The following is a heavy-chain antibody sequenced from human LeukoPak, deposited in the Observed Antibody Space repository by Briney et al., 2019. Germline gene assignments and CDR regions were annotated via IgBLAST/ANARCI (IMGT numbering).Heavy chain of an antibody. V-gene: IGHV3-23*01. Sequence: PGGSLRLSCAASGFTFSSYAMSWVHQAPGKGLEWVSAISGSGGSTYYADSVKGRFTISRDNSKNTLYLQMNSLRAEDTAVYYCARRRDYYDSSGYTQYYFDYWGQGTLVTVSS. CDR3: ARRRDYYDSSGYTQYYFDY. J-gene: IGHJ4*02. D-gene: IGHD3-22*01. CDR2: ISGSGGST. CDR1: GFTFSSYA.